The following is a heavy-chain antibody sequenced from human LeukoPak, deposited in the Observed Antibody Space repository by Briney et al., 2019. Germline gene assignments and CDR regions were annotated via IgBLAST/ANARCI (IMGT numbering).Heavy chain of an antibody. J-gene: IGHJ4*02. CDR3: AREEGSLVLGGLAY. V-gene: IGHV3-30*03. CDR2: ISYDGSNK. Sequence: GGSLRLSCAAPGFTFSSYGMHWVRQAPGKGLEWVAVISYDGSNKYYADSVRGRFTISRDNSKNTVSLQMNSLRAEDTAVYYCAREEGSLVLGGLAYWGQGTLVTVSS. D-gene: IGHD6-13*01. CDR1: GFTFSSYG.